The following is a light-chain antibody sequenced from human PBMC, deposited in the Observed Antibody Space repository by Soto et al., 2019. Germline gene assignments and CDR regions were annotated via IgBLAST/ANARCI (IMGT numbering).Light chain of an antibody. CDR2: EDT. J-gene: IGLJ3*02. V-gene: IGLV2-23*02. Sequence: QSALTQPASVSGSRGQSITISCTATSSDLGIYNLFSWYRQHPGKAPQVPIYEDTKRPSGDSLRFSASKSGKTDYLTISCLQAEDEADYHCRSYAGKRTFVFGGGTKVAV. CDR3: RSYAGKRTFV. CDR1: SSDLGIYNL.